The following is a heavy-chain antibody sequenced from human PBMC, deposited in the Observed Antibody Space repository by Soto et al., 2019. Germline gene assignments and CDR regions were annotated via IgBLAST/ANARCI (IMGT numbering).Heavy chain of an antibody. D-gene: IGHD6-19*01. V-gene: IGHV4-39*01. CDR1: RGSINISSYF. J-gene: IGHJ5*01. CDR2: IYYNGST. CDR3: ARNYTRGSRNWFDP. Sequence: SDTLSLTCSVARGSINISSYFSGWVRQPPGKGLEWMGSIYYNGSTYYNPSLRSRVTISVDTAKNQFSLKLRYVTAADTAVFYCARNYTRGSRNWFDPWGQGTLVTVSS.